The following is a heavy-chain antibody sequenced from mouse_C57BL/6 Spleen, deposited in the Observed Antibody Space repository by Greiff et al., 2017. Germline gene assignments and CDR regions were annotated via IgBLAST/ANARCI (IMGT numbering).Heavy chain of an antibody. Sequence: QVQLQQPGAELVRPGSSVKLSCKASGYTFTSYWMHWVKQRPIQGLEWIGNIDPSDSETNYNQKFKDKGTLTVDKSSSTAYMQLSSLTSEDSAVYYCARGEVYSNYAMDYWGQGTSVTVSS. CDR3: ARGEVYSNYAMDY. J-gene: IGHJ4*01. CDR1: GYTFTSYW. V-gene: IGHV1-52*01. CDR2: IDPSDSET. D-gene: IGHD2-5*01.